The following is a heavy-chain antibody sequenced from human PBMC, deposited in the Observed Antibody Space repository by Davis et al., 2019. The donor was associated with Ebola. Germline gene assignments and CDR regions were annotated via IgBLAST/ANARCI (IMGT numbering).Heavy chain of an antibody. V-gene: IGHV1-2*04. J-gene: IGHJ6*02. CDR1: GYTFTGYY. CDR2: INPNSGGT. Sequence: ASVKVSCKASGYTFTGYYMHWVRQAPGQGLEWMGWINPNSGGTNYAQKFQGWVTMTRDTSISTAYMELSRLRSDDTAVYYCARDLPYYYYGMDVWGQGTTVTVSS. CDR3: ARDLPYYYYGMDV.